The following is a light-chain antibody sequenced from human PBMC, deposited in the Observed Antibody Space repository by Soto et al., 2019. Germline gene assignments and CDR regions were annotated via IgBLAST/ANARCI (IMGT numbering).Light chain of an antibody. CDR1: QSVNSD. CDR3: QQYNTWPPWT. V-gene: IGKV3-15*01. J-gene: IGKJ1*01. CDR2: AAS. Sequence: VVMTQSPATLSVSPGESATLSCRASQSVNSDLAWYQQKFGQAPRLLIYAASTRATGIPARFSGSGSGTEFTLTISSLRSEDFAVYYCQQYNTWPPWTFDQGTRVEI.